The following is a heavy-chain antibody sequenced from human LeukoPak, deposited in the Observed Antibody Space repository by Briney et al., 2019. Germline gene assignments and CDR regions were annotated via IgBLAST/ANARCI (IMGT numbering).Heavy chain of an antibody. D-gene: IGHD3-22*01. J-gene: IGHJ4*02. CDR1: GFTFSKFG. CDR3: AKDIYYDSSGYRGYFEY. CDR2: ISYDGSNK. V-gene: IGHV3-30*18. Sequence: PGGSLRLSCTASGFTFSKFGMHWVRQAPGKGLEWVAVISYDGSNKYYVDSVKGRFTVSRDNSKNTLYLQMNSLRAEDTAVYYCAKDIYYDSSGYRGYFEYWGQGTLVTVSS.